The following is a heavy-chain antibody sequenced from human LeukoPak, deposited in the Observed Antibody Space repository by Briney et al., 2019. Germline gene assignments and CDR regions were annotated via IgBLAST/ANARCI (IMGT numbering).Heavy chain of an antibody. CDR3: ARSIIRTRSKFDY. CDR2: ISYSGST. D-gene: IGHD1/OR15-1a*01. CDR1: GGSSSTYY. V-gene: IGHV4-59*08. Sequence: PSETLSLTCTVSGGSSSTYYWSWIRQPPGKGLEWIGYISYSGSTNYNPSLKSRVTISLDTSKNQFALKLSSVAAADTAVYYCARSIIRTRSKFDYWGQGTLVTVSS. J-gene: IGHJ4*02.